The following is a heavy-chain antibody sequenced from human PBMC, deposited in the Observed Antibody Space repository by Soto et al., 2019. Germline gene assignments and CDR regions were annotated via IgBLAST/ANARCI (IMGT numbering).Heavy chain of an antibody. CDR3: ARDQKRGIAAAGY. J-gene: IGHJ4*02. Sequence: GVSLRLSCAASGFTFSSYGMHWVRQAPGKGLEWVAVIWYDGSNKYYADSVKGRFTISRDNSKNTLYLQMNSLRAEDTAVYYCARDQKRGIAAAGYWGQGTLVTVSS. CDR2: IWYDGSNK. V-gene: IGHV3-33*01. D-gene: IGHD6-13*01. CDR1: GFTFSSYG.